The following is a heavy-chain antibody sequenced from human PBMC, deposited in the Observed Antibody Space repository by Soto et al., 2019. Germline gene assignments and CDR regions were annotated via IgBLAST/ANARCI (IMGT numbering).Heavy chain of an antibody. V-gene: IGHV5-10-1*01. CDR1: GCSFINYC. CDR3: ARLRVGFGELLTN. Sequence: PGPSLRNCSKGAGCSFINYCVRRVRQIPGKGLEGMGRIDPSDSYTDYSPSFQGHVTISADKSISTAYLQWSSLKASDTAMYYCARLRVGFGELLTNWGQGTLVTGSS. D-gene: IGHD3-10*01. CDR2: IDPSDSYT. J-gene: IGHJ4*02.